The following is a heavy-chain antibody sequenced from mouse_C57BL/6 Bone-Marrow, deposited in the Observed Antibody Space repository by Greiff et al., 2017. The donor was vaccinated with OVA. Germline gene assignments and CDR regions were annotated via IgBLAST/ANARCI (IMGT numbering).Heavy chain of an antibody. CDR1: GYTFTSHW. CDR3: AKYYYGSSYDYWYFDV. J-gene: IGHJ1*03. CDR2: IFPGSGST. V-gene: IGHV1-56*01. Sequence: QVTLKVSGPELVRPGASVKLSCKAPGYTFTSHWMQWVRQRPGQGLEWIGEIFPGSGSTYYNEKFKGKATLTVDTSSSTAYMQLSSLTSEDSAVYFCAKYYYGSSYDYWYFDVWGTGTTVTVSS. D-gene: IGHD1-1*01.